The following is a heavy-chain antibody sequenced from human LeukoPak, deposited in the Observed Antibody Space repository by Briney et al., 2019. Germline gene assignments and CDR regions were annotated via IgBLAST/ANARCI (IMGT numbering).Heavy chain of an antibody. Sequence: PGGSLRLSCAASEFTFSSYSMEWVRQAPGKGLEWVSYITNSGNSKSYADSVKGRFTISRDNSKNTLYLQMNSLRAEDTAVYYCARDGGYDFWSGYYQDYWGQGTLVTVSS. V-gene: IGHV3-48*01. CDR2: ITNSGNSK. CDR1: EFTFSSYS. D-gene: IGHD3-3*01. CDR3: ARDGGYDFWSGYYQDY. J-gene: IGHJ4*02.